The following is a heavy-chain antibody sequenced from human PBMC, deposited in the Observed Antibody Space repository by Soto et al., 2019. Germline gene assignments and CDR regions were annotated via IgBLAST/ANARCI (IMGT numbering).Heavy chain of an antibody. D-gene: IGHD5-18*01. CDR2: IIPIFGTA. Sequence: QVQLVQSGAEVKKPGSSVKVSCKASVGTFSSYAISWVRQAPGQGLEWMGGIIPIFGTANYAQKFQGRVTITADESTSTAYMELSSLRSEDTAVYYCSRLWLDYYYYGMDVWGQGTTVTISS. CDR3: SRLWLDYYYYGMDV. V-gene: IGHV1-69*12. J-gene: IGHJ6*02. CDR1: VGTFSSYA.